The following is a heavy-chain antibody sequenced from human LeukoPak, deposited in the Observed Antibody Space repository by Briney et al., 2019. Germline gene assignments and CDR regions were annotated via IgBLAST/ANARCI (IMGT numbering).Heavy chain of an antibody. Sequence: PGGSLRLSCAVSGFTFSSYEMNWVRQAPGKGLEWVSYISNSGRTIYYADSVKGRFTISRDNAKNSLFLQMNSLRVEDTGVYYCATYADYGGSWPLDYWGQGTLVTVSS. CDR3: ATYADYGGSWPLDY. J-gene: IGHJ4*02. D-gene: IGHD2-15*01. CDR2: ISNSGRTI. V-gene: IGHV3-48*03. CDR1: GFTFSSYE.